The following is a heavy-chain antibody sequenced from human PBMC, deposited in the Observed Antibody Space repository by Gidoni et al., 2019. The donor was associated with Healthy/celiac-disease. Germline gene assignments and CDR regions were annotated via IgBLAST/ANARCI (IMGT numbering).Heavy chain of an antibody. Sequence: QAQLQESGTGLVKPSQTLSLTCPVSGGTISSGGYYWSWIRQHPGKGLEWTGYIYYSGSTYYNPYLKSRVTISVDTSKNQFSLKLSSVTAADTAVYYCARRPRCSSTSCYGPYYYYMDVWGKGTTVTVSS. V-gene: IGHV4-31*03. CDR1: GGTISSGGYY. D-gene: IGHD2-2*01. CDR3: ARRPRCSSTSCYGPYYYYMDV. J-gene: IGHJ6*03. CDR2: IYYSGST.